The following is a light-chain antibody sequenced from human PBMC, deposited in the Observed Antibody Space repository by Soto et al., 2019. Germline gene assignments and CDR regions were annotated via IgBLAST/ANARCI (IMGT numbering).Light chain of an antibody. CDR1: PSISSK. Sequence: EIVMTQSPATLSVSPGEGATLSCRARPSISSKLAWYQQKPGQAPRLLSNAASTRATGVPARFSGSGSGTEFTLTISSLKSEDLAVYYRQHYKDWRWTFGQGTKVEIK. V-gene: IGKV3-15*01. CDR2: AAS. CDR3: QHYKDWRWT. J-gene: IGKJ1*01.